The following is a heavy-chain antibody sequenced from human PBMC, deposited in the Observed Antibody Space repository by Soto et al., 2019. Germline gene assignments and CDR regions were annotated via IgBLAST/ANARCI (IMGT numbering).Heavy chain of an antibody. CDR2: LWYDGSNK. J-gene: IGHJ6*02. Sequence: QVQLVESGGGVVQPGRSLRLSCAASGFTFSSYGMHWVRQAPGKGLEWVAVLWYDGSNKYYADSVKGRFTISRDNSKNTLYLQMNSLRAEDTAVYYCARGRGGRSALYYYGMDVWGQGTTVTVSS. CDR3: ARGRGGRSALYYYGMDV. CDR1: GFTFSSYG. D-gene: IGHD6-13*01. V-gene: IGHV3-33*01.